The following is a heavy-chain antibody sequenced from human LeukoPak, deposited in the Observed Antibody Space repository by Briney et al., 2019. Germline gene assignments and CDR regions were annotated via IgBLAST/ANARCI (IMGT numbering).Heavy chain of an antibody. V-gene: IGHV3-23*01. Sequence: PGGSLRLSCAASGFXFSSYDISWVRQAPGKGLEWVSAISGSGATTYCADSVEGRFTISRDNSKNTLYLQMNSLRAEDTAVYYCAKDLWPRDWGQGTVVTVSS. CDR1: GFXFSSYD. CDR3: AKDLWPRD. J-gene: IGHJ4*02. D-gene: IGHD3-10*01. CDR2: ISGSGATT.